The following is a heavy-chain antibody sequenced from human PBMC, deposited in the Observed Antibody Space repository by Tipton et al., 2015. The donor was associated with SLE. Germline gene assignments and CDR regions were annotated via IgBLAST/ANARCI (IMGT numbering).Heavy chain of an antibody. CDR2: IYTSGTT. CDR1: GASINSGTYY. J-gene: IGHJ5*02. D-gene: IGHD3-9*01. CDR3: VRGGYYKGSWFGP. V-gene: IGHV4-61*02. Sequence: TLSLTCTVSGASINSGTYYWNWIWHPAGKGLEWIGRIYTSGTTNYSPSYESRVTISFDMSKNQVSLKLSSVTAADTAVYYCVRGGYYKGSWFGPWGQGTLVTVSS.